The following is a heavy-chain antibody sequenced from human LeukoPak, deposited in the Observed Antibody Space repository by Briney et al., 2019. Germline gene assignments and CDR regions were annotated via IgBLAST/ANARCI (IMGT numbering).Heavy chain of an antibody. Sequence: GGSLSLSCAASGFTFSSYEMNWVRQAPGKGLEWVSYISSSGSTIYYADSVKGRFTISRDNAKNSLYLQMNSLSAEDTAVYYCARGRKLGIDYGGQGTPVTVSS. CDR3: ARGRKLGIDY. J-gene: IGHJ4*02. CDR2: ISSSGSTI. V-gene: IGHV3-48*03. D-gene: IGHD7-27*01. CDR1: GFTFSSYE.